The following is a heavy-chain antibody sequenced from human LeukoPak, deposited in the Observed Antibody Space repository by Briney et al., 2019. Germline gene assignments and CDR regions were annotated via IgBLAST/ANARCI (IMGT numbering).Heavy chain of an antibody. D-gene: IGHD5-18*01. CDR1: GYTFTGYY. CDR3: ARDANTAMVSGLDY. J-gene: IGHJ4*02. Sequence: ASVKVSCKASGYTFTGYYMHWVRQAPGQGLEWMGWINPNSGGTNYAQKFQGRVTMTRDTSISTAYMELSRLRSDDTAVYYCARDANTAMVSGLDYWGQGPLVTVSS. V-gene: IGHV1-2*02. CDR2: INPNSGGT.